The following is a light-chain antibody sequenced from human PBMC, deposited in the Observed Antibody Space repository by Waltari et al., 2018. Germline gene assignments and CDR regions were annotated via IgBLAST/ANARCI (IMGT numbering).Light chain of an antibody. CDR3: QQSSSWPRT. J-gene: IGKJ1*01. V-gene: IGKV3-15*01. CDR1: QSVSSN. CDR2: GAS. Sequence: EIVMTQSPATLSVSPGGRATLSCRASQSVSSNLAWYQQKPGQAPRLLIYGASTRATGIPARFSGSGSGTEFTLTISSLQSEDFAVYYCQQSSSWPRTFGQGTKVEIK.